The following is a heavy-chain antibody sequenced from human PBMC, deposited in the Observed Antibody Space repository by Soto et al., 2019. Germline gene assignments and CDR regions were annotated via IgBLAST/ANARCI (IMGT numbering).Heavy chain of an antibody. CDR1: GGSFSGYY. D-gene: IGHD3-10*01. CDR2: INHSGST. V-gene: IGHV4-34*01. Sequence: SETLSLTCAVYGGSFSGYYWSWIRQPPGKGLEWIGEINHSGSTNYNPSLKSRVTISVDTSKNQFSLKLSSVTAADTAVYYCARGHYYGSGSYYSFSYYYYYMDVWGKGTTVTVSS. J-gene: IGHJ6*03. CDR3: ARGHYYGSGSYYSFSYYYYYMDV.